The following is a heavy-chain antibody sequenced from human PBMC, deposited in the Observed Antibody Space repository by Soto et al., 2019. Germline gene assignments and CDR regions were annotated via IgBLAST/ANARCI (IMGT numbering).Heavy chain of an antibody. Sequence: GASVKVSCKASGGTFSSYTISWVRQAPGQGLEWMGRIIPSLGIASYAQKFQGRVTMTRDTSTSTVYMELSSLRSEDTAVYYCAREPVWRYFDSNDYYGMDVWGQGTTVTVSS. D-gene: IGHD3-9*01. CDR1: GGTFSSYT. J-gene: IGHJ6*02. CDR2: IIPSLGIA. V-gene: IGHV1-69*04. CDR3: AREPVWRYFDSNDYYGMDV.